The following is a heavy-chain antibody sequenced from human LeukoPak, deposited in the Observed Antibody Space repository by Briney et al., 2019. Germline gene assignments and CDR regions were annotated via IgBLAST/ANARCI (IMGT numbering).Heavy chain of an antibody. D-gene: IGHD6-13*01. CDR2: IIPIFGTA. V-gene: IGHV1-69*05. CDR3: ARESVAAAGTGPDYYYMDV. J-gene: IGHJ6*03. Sequence: SVKVSCKASGGTFSSYAISWVRQAPGQRLEWMGGIIPIFGTANYAQKFQGRVTITTDESTSTAYMELSSLRSEDTAVYYCARESVAAAGTGPDYYYMDVWGKGTTVTVSS. CDR1: GGTFSSYA.